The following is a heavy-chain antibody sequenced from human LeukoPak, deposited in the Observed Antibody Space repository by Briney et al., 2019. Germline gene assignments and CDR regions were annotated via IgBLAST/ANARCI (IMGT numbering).Heavy chain of an antibody. J-gene: IGHJ4*02. CDR3: ARLYYDSSGHY. D-gene: IGHD3-22*01. CDR2: IYYSGST. CDR1: GGSISSYY. Sequence: SETLSLTCTVSGGSISSYYWSWIQQPPGKGLEWVGYIYYSGSTNYNPSLKSRVTISVDTSKNQFSLKLSSVTAADTAVYYCARLYYDSSGHYWGQGTLVTVSS. V-gene: IGHV4-59*01.